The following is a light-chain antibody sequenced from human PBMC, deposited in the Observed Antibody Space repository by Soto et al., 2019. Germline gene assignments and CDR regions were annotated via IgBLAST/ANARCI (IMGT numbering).Light chain of an antibody. CDR3: QQYNSYPWT. J-gene: IGKJ1*01. Sequence: DIQMTQSPSTLSASVGDRVTITCRASQSISSWLAWYQQKPGKAPKRLIYKASSLESGVPSRFSGSGSGTEFTLTISSLQPDDFATYYCQQYNSYPWTFGHGTKVEIK. V-gene: IGKV1-5*03. CDR2: KAS. CDR1: QSISSW.